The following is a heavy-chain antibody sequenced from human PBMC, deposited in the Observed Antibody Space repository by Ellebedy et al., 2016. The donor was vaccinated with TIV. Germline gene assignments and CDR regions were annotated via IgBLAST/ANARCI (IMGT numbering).Heavy chain of an antibody. CDR1: GFRLSNSF. J-gene: IGHJ4*02. CDR3: RPGHYSDA. CDR2: RTADGRST. Sequence: GGSLRLXXAASGFRLSNSFMSWIRQAPGKGLEWASTRTADGRSTYFADSVKGRFTISRDNSKNTVYLQMNSLRSEDTAVYYCRPGHYSDAWGQGTLVTVSS. V-gene: IGHV3-23*01.